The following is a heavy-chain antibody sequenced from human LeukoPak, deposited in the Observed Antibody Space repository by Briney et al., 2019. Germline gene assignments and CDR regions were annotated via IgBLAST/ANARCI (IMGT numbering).Heavy chain of an antibody. Sequence: GGSLRLSCAASGFTFSSYAMSWVRQAPGKGLEWVSAISGSGGSTYYADSVKGRFTISRDNSKNTLYLQMNSLRAEDTAVYYCAKVGYDILTGYYNPPGYWGQGTLVTVSS. D-gene: IGHD3-9*01. CDR1: GFTFSSYA. CDR2: ISGSGGST. J-gene: IGHJ4*02. CDR3: AKVGYDILTGYYNPPGY. V-gene: IGHV3-23*01.